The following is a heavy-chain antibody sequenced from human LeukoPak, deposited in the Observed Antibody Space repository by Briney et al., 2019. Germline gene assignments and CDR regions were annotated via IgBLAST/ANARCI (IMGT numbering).Heavy chain of an antibody. J-gene: IGHJ4*02. V-gene: IGHV1-2*02. CDR2: INPNSGGT. CDR3: ASGSNVDTAMAFYYFDH. D-gene: IGHD5-18*01. CDR1: GYTFTGYY. Sequence: ASVKVSCKASGYTFTGYYLHWVRQAPGQGLEWMGWINPNSGGTNCAQNFQGRVAMTRDTSISTAYMELSRLRSDDTAVYYCASGSNVDTAMAFYYFDHWGQGTLVTVSS.